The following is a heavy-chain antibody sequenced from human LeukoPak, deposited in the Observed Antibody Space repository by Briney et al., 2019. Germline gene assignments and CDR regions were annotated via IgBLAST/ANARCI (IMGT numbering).Heavy chain of an antibody. D-gene: IGHD2-15*01. V-gene: IGHV4-39*01. CDR2: IYYSGST. CDR3: ARHFDRYCSGGSCHNWFDP. Sequence: SETLSLTCTVSGGSISSSSYYWGWIRQPPGKGLEWIGSIYYSGSTYYNPSLKSRVTISVDTSKNQFSLKLSSVTAADTAVYYCARHFDRYCSGGSCHNWFDPWGQGTLVTVSS. CDR1: GGSISSSSYY. J-gene: IGHJ5*02.